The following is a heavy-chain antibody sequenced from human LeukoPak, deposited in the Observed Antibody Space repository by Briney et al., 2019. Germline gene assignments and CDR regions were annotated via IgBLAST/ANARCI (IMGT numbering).Heavy chain of an antibody. J-gene: IGHJ4*02. V-gene: IGHV1-69*04. CDR3: ARDVGGSFSGAGGSYYKFGY. Sequence: SVKVSCKASGGTFSSYAISWVRQAPGQGLEWMGRIIPILGIANYAQKFQGRVTITADKSTSTAYMELSSLRSEDTAVYYCARDVGGSFSGAGGSYYKFGYWGQGTLVTVSS. D-gene: IGHD1-26*01. CDR1: GGTFSSYA. CDR2: IIPILGIA.